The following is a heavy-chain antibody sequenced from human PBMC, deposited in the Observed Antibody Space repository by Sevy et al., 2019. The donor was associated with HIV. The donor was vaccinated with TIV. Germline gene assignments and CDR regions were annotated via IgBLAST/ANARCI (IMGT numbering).Heavy chain of an antibody. D-gene: IGHD3-22*01. V-gene: IGHV3-49*03. CDR1: GFTFGDYA. CDR2: ISSKAYGGTT. Sequence: GGSLRLSCTASGFTFGDYAMSWFRQAPGKGLEWVGFISSKAYGGTTEYAASVKGRFTISRDDSKSIAYLQMNSLKTEDTAVYYCTRDQNDEYYYDSSGYYADYWGQGTLVTVSS. CDR3: TRDQNDEYYYDSSGYYADY. J-gene: IGHJ4*02.